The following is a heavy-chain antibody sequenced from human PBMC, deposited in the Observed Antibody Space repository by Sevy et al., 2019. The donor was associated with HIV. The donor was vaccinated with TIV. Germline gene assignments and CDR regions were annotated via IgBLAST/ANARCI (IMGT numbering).Heavy chain of an antibody. J-gene: IGHJ4*02. CDR2: INSDGSST. V-gene: IGHV3-74*01. D-gene: IGHD3-22*01. CDR3: AREGSGSLWYYFDY. Sequence: GGSLRLSCAASGFTFSSYWMHWVRQAPGKGLVWVSRINSDGSSTSYADSVKGRFTISRDNAKNSLYLQMNSLRAEDTAVYYCAREGSGSLWYYFDYWGQGTLVTVSS. CDR1: GFTFSSYW.